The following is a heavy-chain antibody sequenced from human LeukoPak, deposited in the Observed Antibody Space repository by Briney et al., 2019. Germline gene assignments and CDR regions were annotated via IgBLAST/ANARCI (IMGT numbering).Heavy chain of an antibody. CDR1: GFTVSSNS. J-gene: IGHJ4*02. D-gene: IGHD7-27*01. Sequence: GGSLRLSCTVSGFTVSSNSMSWVCQAPGKGLEWVSFIYTTGNTHNSDSVKGRFTISRDNAQNSLFLQMNSLGNDDTAVYYCATYTGAHHKTFDDWGQGTLVTVSS. CDR2: IYTTGNT. CDR3: ATYTGAHHKTFDD. V-gene: IGHV3-53*01.